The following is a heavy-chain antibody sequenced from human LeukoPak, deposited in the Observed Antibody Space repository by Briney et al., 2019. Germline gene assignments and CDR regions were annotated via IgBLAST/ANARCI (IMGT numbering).Heavy chain of an antibody. CDR3: ARVKGVLWFGELNWFDP. CDR1: GGSISSGGYS. J-gene: IGHJ5*02. Sequence: SETLSLTCTVSGGSISSGGYSWTWIRRPPGKGLEWIGYIYHSGSTYYNPSLKSRVTISVDRSKSQFSLKLSSVTAADTAVYYCARVKGVLWFGELNWFDPWGQGTLVTVSS. D-gene: IGHD3-10*01. V-gene: IGHV4-30-2*01. CDR2: IYHSGST.